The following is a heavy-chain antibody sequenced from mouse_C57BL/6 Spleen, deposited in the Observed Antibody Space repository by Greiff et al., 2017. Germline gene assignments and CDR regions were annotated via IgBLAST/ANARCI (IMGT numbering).Heavy chain of an antibody. CDR1: GYAFTNYL. D-gene: IGHD3-2*02. Sequence: QVHVKQSGAELVRPGTSVTVSCKASGYAFTNYLIEWVKQRPGQGLEWIGVINPGSGGTHYNEKFKGKATLTADKSSSTAYMQLSSLTSEDSAVYFGARDGSSGYLYYAMDYWGQGTAVTVSS. J-gene: IGHJ4*01. CDR3: ARDGSSGYLYYAMDY. CDR2: INPGSGGT. V-gene: IGHV1-54*01.